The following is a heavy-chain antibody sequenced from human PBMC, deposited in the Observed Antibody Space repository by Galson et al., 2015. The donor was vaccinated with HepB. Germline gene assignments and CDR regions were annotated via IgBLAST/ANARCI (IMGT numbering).Heavy chain of an antibody. D-gene: IGHD2-15*01. J-gene: IGHJ6*03. CDR3: ARVPRAAPSYYYYYMDV. CDR1: GFTFSSYA. V-gene: IGHV3-30-3*01. Sequence: SLRLSCAASGFTFSSYAMHWVRQAPGKGLEWVAVISYDGSNKYYADSVKGRFTISRDNSKNTLYLQMNSLRAEDTAVYYCARVPRAAPSYYYYYMDVWGKGTTVTVSS. CDR2: ISYDGSNK.